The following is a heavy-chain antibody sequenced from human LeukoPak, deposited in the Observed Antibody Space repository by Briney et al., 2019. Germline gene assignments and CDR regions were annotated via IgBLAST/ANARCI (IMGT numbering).Heavy chain of an antibody. CDR2: ISGSGGST. V-gene: IGHV3-23*01. J-gene: IGHJ4*02. CDR1: GFTFSSYA. Sequence: AGGSLRLSCAASGFTFSSYAMSWVRQAPGKGLEWVSTISGSGGSTYYADSVKGRFTISRDNSKNTLFLQMNSLRAEDTAVYYCAKDRGGIVMVTAHDYWGQGTLVTVSS. D-gene: IGHD2-21*02. CDR3: AKDRGGIVMVTAHDY.